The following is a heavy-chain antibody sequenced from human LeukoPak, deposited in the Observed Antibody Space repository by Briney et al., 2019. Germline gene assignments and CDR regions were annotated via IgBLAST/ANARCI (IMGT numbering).Heavy chain of an antibody. Sequence: GGSLRLPCAASGFTFSGSAMHWVRQASGKGLEWVGRIRSKANSYATAYAASVKGRFTISRDDSKNTAYLQMNSLKTEDTAVYYCTSRGRSGYYGLHHYWGQGTLVTVSS. CDR2: IRSKANSYAT. CDR1: GFTFSGSA. CDR3: TSRGRSGYYGLHHY. J-gene: IGHJ4*02. D-gene: IGHD3-22*01. V-gene: IGHV3-73*01.